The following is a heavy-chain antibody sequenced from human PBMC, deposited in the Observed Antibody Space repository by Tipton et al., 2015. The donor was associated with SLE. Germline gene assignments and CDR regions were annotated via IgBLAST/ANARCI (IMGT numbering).Heavy chain of an antibody. CDR1: GLSMTTRPW. CDR3: ARYFYDSSGVCLFDL. CDR2: VFSSGTT. Sequence: TLSLTCSVAGLSMTTRPWWTWIRQHPGKGLEWIGYVFSSGTTYYNPSLQGRLSMSLDTSKNQLSLQLSSVTSADTAVYYCARYFYDSSGVCLFDLWGQGTLVTVPS. V-gene: IGHV4-31*03. J-gene: IGHJ4*02. D-gene: IGHD3-22*01.